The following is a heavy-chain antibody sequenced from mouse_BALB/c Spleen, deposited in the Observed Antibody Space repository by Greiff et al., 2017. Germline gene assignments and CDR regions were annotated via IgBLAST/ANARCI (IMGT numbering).Heavy chain of an antibody. Sequence: DVKLQESGPGLVKPSQSLSLTCTVTGYSITSDYAWNWLRQFPGNKLEWLGYISYSGSTSYNPSHKSGISITRDTSKNQFFLQLNSVTTEDTATYYCAKKEWLTTMAYWGQGTSVTVSS. D-gene: IGHD2-2*01. CDR3: AKKEWLTTMAY. J-gene: IGHJ4*01. CDR1: GYSITSDYA. V-gene: IGHV3-2*02. CDR2: ISYSGST.